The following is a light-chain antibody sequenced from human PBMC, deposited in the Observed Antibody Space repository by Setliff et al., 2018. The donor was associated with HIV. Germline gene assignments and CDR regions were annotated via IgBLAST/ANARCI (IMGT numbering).Light chain of an antibody. CDR1: SSDVGGYNY. CDR3: SSYAITNTLP. V-gene: IGLV2-14*01. CDR2: EVR. Sequence: QSVLTQPASVSGSPGQSITISCTGTSSDVGGYNYVSWYQQHPGRAPKLIIYEVRNRPSGVSHRISGSKSGNTASLTISGLQAEDEADYYCSSYAITNTLPFGTGTKVTVL. J-gene: IGLJ1*01.